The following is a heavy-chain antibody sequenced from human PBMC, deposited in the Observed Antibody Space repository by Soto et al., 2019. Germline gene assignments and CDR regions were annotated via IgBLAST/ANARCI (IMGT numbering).Heavy chain of an antibody. CDR3: ARVYYDMLTGYPTLYYYYGMDV. CDR1: GYSFTSYW. D-gene: IGHD3-9*01. Sequence: GESLKISCNGSGYSFTSYWIGWVRQMPGKGLEWMGIIYPGDSDTRYSPSFQGQVTISADKSISTAYLQWSSLKASDTAMYYCARVYYDMLTGYPTLYYYYGMDVWGQGTTVTVS. V-gene: IGHV5-51*01. J-gene: IGHJ6*02. CDR2: IYPGDSDT.